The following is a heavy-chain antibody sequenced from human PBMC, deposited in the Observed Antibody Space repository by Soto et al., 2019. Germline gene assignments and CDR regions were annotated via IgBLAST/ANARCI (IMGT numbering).Heavy chain of an antibody. J-gene: IGHJ4*02. V-gene: IGHV3-7*01. CDR1: GFTFSSYW. CDR3: ARVGYDFWSGYDY. CDR2: IKQDGSEK. Sequence: PGGSLRLSCAASGFTFSSYWMSWVRQAPGKGLEWVANIKQDGSEKYYVDSVKGRFTISRDNAKNSLYLQMNSLRAEDTAVYYCARVGYDFWSGYDYWGQGTLVTVSS. D-gene: IGHD3-3*01.